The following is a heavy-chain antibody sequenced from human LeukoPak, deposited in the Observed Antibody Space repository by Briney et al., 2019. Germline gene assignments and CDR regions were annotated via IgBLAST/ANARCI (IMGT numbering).Heavy chain of an antibody. CDR3: ARESGSYYAVDY. D-gene: IGHD1-26*01. J-gene: IGHJ4*02. Sequence: GGSLRLSCAASGFTFSSYAMSWVRQAPGKGLEWVSAISGSGGSTYYADSVKGRFTISRDNAKNTLYLRMNSLRAEDTAVYYCARESGSYYAVDYWGQGTLVTVSS. V-gene: IGHV3-23*01. CDR1: GFTFSSYA. CDR2: ISGSGGST.